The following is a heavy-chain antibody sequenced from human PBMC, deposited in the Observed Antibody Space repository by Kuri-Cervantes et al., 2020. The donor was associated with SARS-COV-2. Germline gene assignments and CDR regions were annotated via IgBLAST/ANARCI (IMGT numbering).Heavy chain of an antibody. CDR2: IGPSGTTK. J-gene: IGHJ4*02. CDR3: ARDFYDFWSGYLDY. CDR1: GFIFSDYY. Sequence: GGSLRLSCTASGFIFSDYYMTWIRQAPGKGLEWVSNIGPSGTTKYYADSVKGRFTISRDNAKNSLYLQMSSLRAEDTAVYYCARDFYDFWSGYLDYWSQGTLVTVSS. V-gene: IGHV3-11*04. D-gene: IGHD3-3*01.